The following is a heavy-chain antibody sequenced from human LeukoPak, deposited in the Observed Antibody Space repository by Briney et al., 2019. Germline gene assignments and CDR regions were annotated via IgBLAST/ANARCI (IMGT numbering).Heavy chain of an antibody. CDR2: IDPSDSYT. J-gene: IGHJ5*02. CDR3: ARLWFGELTNWFDH. D-gene: IGHD3-10*01. Sequence: GESLRISCKVSGYSFINYWISWVRQMPGKGLEWMGRIDPSDSYTNYSPSFQGHVTISADKSISTAYLQWSSLKASDTAMYYCARLWFGELTNWFDHWGQGTLVTVSS. V-gene: IGHV5-10-1*01. CDR1: GYSFINYW.